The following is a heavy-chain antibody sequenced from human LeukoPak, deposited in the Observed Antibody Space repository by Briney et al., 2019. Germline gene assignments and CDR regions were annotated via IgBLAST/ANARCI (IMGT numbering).Heavy chain of an antibody. Sequence: PGGSLRLSCAASGFTFSSYGMSWVRQAPGKGLEWVSAISGSGGSTYYADSVKGRFTISRDNSKNTLYLQMNSLRAEDTAVYYCAKEGYCSGGSCYMSAFDIWGQGTMVTVSS. J-gene: IGHJ3*02. V-gene: IGHV3-23*01. CDR3: AKEGYCSGGSCYMSAFDI. CDR2: ISGSGGST. D-gene: IGHD2-15*01. CDR1: GFTFSSYG.